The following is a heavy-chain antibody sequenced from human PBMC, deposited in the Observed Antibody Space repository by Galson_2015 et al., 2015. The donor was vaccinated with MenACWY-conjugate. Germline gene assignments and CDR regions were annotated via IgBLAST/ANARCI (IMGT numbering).Heavy chain of an antibody. V-gene: IGHV3-30*02. CDR2: IRYDGSNK. CDR3: AKEASSGWNPRAMQYFQH. CDR1: GFTFSSYG. D-gene: IGHD6-19*01. J-gene: IGHJ1*01. Sequence: SLRLSCAASGFTFSSYGMHWVRQAPGKGLEWVAFIRYDGSNKYYADSVKGRFTISRDNSKNTLYLQMNSLRAEDTAVYYCAKEASSGWNPRAMQYFQHWGQGTLVTVSS.